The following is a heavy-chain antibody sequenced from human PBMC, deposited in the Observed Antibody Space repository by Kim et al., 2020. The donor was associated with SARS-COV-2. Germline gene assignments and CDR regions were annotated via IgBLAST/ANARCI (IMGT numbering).Heavy chain of an antibody. J-gene: IGHJ4*02. Sequence: SETLSLTCAVSGGSISSSNWWSWVRQPPGKGLEWIGEIYHSGSTNYNPSLKSRVTISVDKSKNQFSLKLSSVTAADTAVYYCARDYTVRGVIRYFDYWGQGTLVTVSS. CDR1: GGSISSSNW. CDR2: IYHSGST. V-gene: IGHV4-4*02. CDR3: ARDYTVRGVIRYFDY. D-gene: IGHD3-10*01.